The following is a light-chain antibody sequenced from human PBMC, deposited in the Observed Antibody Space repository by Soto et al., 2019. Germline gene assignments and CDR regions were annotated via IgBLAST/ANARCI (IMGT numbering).Light chain of an antibody. CDR1: SSDVGGYNY. CDR3: SSYTSSSTIV. Sequence: QSVLTQPASVSGSPGQSFTISCTGTSSDVGGYNYVSWYQQHPGKAPKLMIYEVSNRPSGVSNRFSGSKSGNTASLTISGLQAEDEADYYCSSYTSSSTIVFGTGTKLTVL. J-gene: IGLJ1*01. CDR2: EVS. V-gene: IGLV2-14*01.